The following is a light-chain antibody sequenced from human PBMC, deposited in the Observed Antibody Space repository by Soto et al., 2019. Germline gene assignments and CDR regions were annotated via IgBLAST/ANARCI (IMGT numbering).Light chain of an antibody. V-gene: IGKV1-39*01. CDR3: QQSYSTPWT. J-gene: IGKJ1*01. Sequence: HTTLAASSLSTSVGDRVTITFRASQSISSYLNWYQQKPGKAPKLLIYAASSLQSGVPSRFSGSGSGTDFTITISSMEPEAFQTYYSQQSYSTPWTFGEGTKVDIK. CDR1: QSISSY. CDR2: AAS.